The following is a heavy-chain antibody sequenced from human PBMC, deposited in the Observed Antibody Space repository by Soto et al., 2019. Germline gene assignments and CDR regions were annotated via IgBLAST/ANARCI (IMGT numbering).Heavy chain of an antibody. V-gene: IGHV3-48*02. CDR3: ATGPIYSNIDN. D-gene: IGHD2-15*01. Sequence: GGSLRLSCAASGLSFSTSFMNWVRQAPGKGLEWVSYISGSSSSIYYADSVKGRFTISRDNAMNSLFLQMNSLRDEDSAVYYCATGPIYSNIDNWRQGTQVTVSS. CDR2: ISGSSSSI. J-gene: IGHJ4*01. CDR1: GLSFSTSF.